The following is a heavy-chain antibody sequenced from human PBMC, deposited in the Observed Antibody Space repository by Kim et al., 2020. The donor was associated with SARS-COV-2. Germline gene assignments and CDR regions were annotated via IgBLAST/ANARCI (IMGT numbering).Heavy chain of an antibody. J-gene: IGHJ6*02. CDR2: ISSSSSYI. Sequence: GGSLRLSCAASGFTFSSYTMNWVRQAPGKGLEWVSSISSSSSYIYYADSVKGRVTISSDNAKNSLYLQMNSLRAEDTAVYYCSKDSSSGYYYYYGMDVWGRGTGVSVSS. CDR3: SKDSSSGYYYYYGMDV. CDR1: GFTFSSYT. V-gene: IGHV3-21*01. D-gene: IGHD6-6*01.